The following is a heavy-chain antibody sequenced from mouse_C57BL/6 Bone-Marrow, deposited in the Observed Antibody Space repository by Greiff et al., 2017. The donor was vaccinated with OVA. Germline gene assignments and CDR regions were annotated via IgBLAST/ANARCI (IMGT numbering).Heavy chain of an antibody. CDR2: IWSGGST. J-gene: IGHJ2*01. D-gene: IGHD2-3*01. Sequence: QVQLQQSGPGLVQPSQSLSITCTVSGFSLTSYGVHWVRQSPGKGLEGLGVIWSGGSTDYNAAFISRLSISKDNSKSQVFFKRNSLQADDTAIYYCARRVYDGTRDYFDYWGQGTTLTVSS. V-gene: IGHV2-2*01. CDR1: GFSLTSYG. CDR3: ARRVYDGTRDYFDY.